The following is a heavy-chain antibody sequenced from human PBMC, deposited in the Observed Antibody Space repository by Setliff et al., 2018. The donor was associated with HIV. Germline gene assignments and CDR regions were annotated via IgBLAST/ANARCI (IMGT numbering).Heavy chain of an antibody. CDR2: IIHTGST. Sequence: SETLSLTCAVYGGSFSGYYWSWIRQPPGKGLEWIGEIIHTGSTNYNPSLKSRVTISVDTSKNQFSLILSSVTAADTAVYYCARGRSCSSSSCYLVYYYYGMDVWGHGSTVTV. D-gene: IGHD2-2*01. CDR3: ARGRSCSSSSCYLVYYYYGMDV. CDR1: GGSFSGYY. V-gene: IGHV4-34*01. J-gene: IGHJ6*02.